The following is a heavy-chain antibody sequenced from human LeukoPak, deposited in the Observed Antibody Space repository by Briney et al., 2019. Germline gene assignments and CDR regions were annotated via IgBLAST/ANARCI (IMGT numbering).Heavy chain of an antibody. J-gene: IGHJ5*02. Sequence: PSQTLSLTCTVSGGSISSGNYFWSWIRQPAGKGLEWIGRIYTSGSTNYNPSLKSRVTISVDTSKNQFSLKLSSVTAADTAVYYCARSQQQQLDWFDPWGQGTLVTVSS. CDR1: GGSISSGNYF. CDR3: ARSQQQQLDWFDP. CDR2: IYTSGST. V-gene: IGHV4-61*02. D-gene: IGHD6-13*01.